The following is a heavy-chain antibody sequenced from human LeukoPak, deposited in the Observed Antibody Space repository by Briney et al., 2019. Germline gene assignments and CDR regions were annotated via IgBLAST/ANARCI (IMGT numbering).Heavy chain of an antibody. J-gene: IGHJ4*02. V-gene: IGHV3-64D*06. Sequence: GGSLRLSCAASGFTFSSYSMNWVRQAPGKGLEHVSAISSNGGSTYYADSVKGRFTISRDNSKNTLYLQMSSLRAEDTAVYYCVKDPGSGYDDYWGQGTLVTVSS. CDR2: ISSNGGST. D-gene: IGHD5-12*01. CDR3: VKDPGSGYDDY. CDR1: GFTFSSYS.